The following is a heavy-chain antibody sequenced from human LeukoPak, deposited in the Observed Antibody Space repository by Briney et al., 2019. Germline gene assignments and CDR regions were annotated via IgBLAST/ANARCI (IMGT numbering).Heavy chain of an antibody. Sequence: SQTLSLTCTVSGGSISSGDYYWSWIRQPPGKGLEWIGYIYYSGSTYYNPSLKSRVTISVDTSKNQFSLKLSSVTAADTAVYYCARSKYCYDSSGGFDPWGQGTLVTVSS. CDR2: IYYSGST. CDR3: ARSKYCYDSSGGFDP. J-gene: IGHJ5*02. V-gene: IGHV4-30-4*01. CDR1: GGSISSGDYY. D-gene: IGHD3-22*01.